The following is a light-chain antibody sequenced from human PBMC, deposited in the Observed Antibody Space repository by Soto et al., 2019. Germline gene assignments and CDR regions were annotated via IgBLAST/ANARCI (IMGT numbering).Light chain of an antibody. CDR1: QGISSY. Sequence: AIRMTQSPSSLSASTGDRVTITCRASQGISSYLAWYQQKPGKAPKLLIYAASTLQSGVPSRFSGSGSGTDFTLTISCLQSEDFATYYCQQYYIYPPFFGQGTKLEIK. V-gene: IGKV1-8*01. J-gene: IGKJ2*01. CDR3: QQYYIYPPF. CDR2: AAS.